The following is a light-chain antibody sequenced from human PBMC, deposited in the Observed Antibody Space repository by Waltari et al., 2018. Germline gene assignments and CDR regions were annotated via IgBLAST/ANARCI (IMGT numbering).Light chain of an antibody. CDR1: QTINSY. V-gene: IGKV1-39*01. CDR2: AAS. Sequence: DIQMTQSPSSLSASIGDRVTITCRASQTINSYVNWYQQRGGKAPKSLIYAASRLQPGVSSRFSGSGFGTQVTLTVTSVQAEDFATYYCQQTFTTPDTFGPGTILDIK. CDR3: QQTFTTPDT. J-gene: IGKJ2*01.